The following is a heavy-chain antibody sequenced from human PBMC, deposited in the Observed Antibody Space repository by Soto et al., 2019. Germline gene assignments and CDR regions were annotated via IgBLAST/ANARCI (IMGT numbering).Heavy chain of an antibody. CDR3: ASAVATYYYYGMDV. CDR2: IIPIFGTA. V-gene: IGHV1-69*12. J-gene: IGHJ6*02. CDR1: GGTFSSYA. Sequence: QVQLVQSGAEVKKPGSSVKVSCKASGGTFSSYAISWVRQAPGQGLEWMGGIIPIFGTANYAQKFQGRVTIXAXQXXSTAYMELSSLRSEGTAVYSCASAVATYYYYGMDVWGQGTTVTVSS. D-gene: IGHD5-12*01.